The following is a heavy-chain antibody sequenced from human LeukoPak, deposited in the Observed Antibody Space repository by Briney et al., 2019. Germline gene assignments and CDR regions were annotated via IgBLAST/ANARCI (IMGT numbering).Heavy chain of an antibody. CDR3: ARRSGVVTVYYFDY. CDR2: IKQDGSEK. CDR1: GFTFSSYW. D-gene: IGHD3-3*01. V-gene: IGHV3-7*03. J-gene: IGHJ4*02. Sequence: GGSLRLSCAASGFTFSSYWMSWVRQAPGKGLEWVANIKQDGSEKYYVDSVKGRFTISRDNAKNSLYLQMNSLRAEDTALYYCARRSGVVTVYYFDYWGQGTLVTVSS.